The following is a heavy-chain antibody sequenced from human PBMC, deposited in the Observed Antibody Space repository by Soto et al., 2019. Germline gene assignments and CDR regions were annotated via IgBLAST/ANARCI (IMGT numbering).Heavy chain of an antibody. CDR3: ARALGMQATYYYTSGSYWFEP. CDR1: GDSMRTGGYS. Sequence: QVHLQESGSGLVKPSQTLSLTCGVSGDSMRTGGYSWGWIRQPPGKRLEWIGSIYHSGSTDHNLSLKSRVTISVDGSKSQFSLSLSSVTAAHTAVYYCARALGMQATYYYTSGSYWFEPWGPGNLVSVSS. D-gene: IGHD3-10*01. CDR2: IYHSGST. J-gene: IGHJ5*02. V-gene: IGHV4-30-2*01.